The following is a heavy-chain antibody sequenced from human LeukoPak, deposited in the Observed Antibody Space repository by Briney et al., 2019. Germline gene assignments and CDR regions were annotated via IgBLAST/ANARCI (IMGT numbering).Heavy chain of an antibody. CDR1: GGSISSSSYY. CDR3: AIRSSGRFDY. D-gene: IGHD3-22*01. J-gene: IGHJ4*02. CDR2: IYYSGST. V-gene: IGHV4-39*07. Sequence: NPSETLSLTCTVSGGSISSSSYYWGWIRQPPGKGLEWIGSIYYSGSTYYNPSLKSRVTISVDTSKNQFSLKLSSVTAADTAVYYCAIRSSGRFDYWGQGTLVTVSS.